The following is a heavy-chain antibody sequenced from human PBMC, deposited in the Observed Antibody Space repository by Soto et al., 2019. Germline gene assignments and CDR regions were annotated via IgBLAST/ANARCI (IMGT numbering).Heavy chain of an antibody. CDR1: GFTFSSYA. CDR2: ISGSGGST. D-gene: IGHD3-22*01. Sequence: GGSLRLCCAASGFTFSSYAMSWVRQAPGKGLEWVSAISGSGGSTYYADSVKGRFTISRDNSKNTLYLQMNSLRAEDTAVYYCAKLWGGTYYYDSSGRDAFDICGQGTMVTVSS. V-gene: IGHV3-23*01. CDR3: AKLWGGTYYYDSSGRDAFDI. J-gene: IGHJ3*02.